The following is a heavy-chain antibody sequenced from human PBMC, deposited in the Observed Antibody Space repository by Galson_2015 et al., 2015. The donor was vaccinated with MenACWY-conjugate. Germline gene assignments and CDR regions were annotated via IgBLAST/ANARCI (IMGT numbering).Heavy chain of an antibody. V-gene: IGHV3-53*01. CDR3: TREDNWAFHY. D-gene: IGHD1-1*01. J-gene: IGHJ4*02. CDR2: IYPGGGT. CDR1: GFTVSSNY. Sequence: SLRLSCAASGFTVSSNYMSWVRQAPGKGLEWLSAIYPGGGTLSADSVRGRFTISRDNSKNTLYLQMNGLRVEDTAVYYCTREDNWAFHYWGRGTLVTVSS.